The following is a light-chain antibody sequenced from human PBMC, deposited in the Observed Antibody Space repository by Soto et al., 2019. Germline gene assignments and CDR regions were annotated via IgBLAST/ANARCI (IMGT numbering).Light chain of an antibody. J-gene: IGKJ1*01. CDR1: QSISSW. CDR3: QQYNSYST. Sequence: DVQRTQSCSTQSASVGDRGTITCRASQSISSWLAWYQQKPGKAPKLLIYKASSLESGVPSRFSGSGSGTEFTLTISSLQPDDFATYYCQQYNSYSTFGQGTKV. CDR2: KAS. V-gene: IGKV1-5*03.